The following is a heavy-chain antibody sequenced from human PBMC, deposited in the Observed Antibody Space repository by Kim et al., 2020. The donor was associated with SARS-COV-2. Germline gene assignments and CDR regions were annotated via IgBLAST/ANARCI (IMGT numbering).Heavy chain of an antibody. D-gene: IGHD3-3*01. V-gene: IGHV1-2*02. Sequence: ASVKVSCKASGYTFTGYYMHWVRQAPGQGLEWMGWINPNSGGTNYAQKFQGRVTMTRDTSISTAYMELSRLRSDDTAVYYCAREDDFWGGGMDVWGQGTTVTVSS. J-gene: IGHJ6*02. CDR3: AREDDFWGGGMDV. CDR2: INPNSGGT. CDR1: GYTFTGYY.